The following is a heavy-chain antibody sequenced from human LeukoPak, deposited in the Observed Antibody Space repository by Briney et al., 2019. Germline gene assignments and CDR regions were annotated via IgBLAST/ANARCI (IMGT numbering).Heavy chain of an antibody. Sequence: SETLSLTCTVSGGSISSYYWSWIRQPPGKGLEWIGYIYYSGGTNYNPSLKSRVTISVDTSKNQFSLKLSSVTAADTAVYYCARGGSFGVVITWGQGTLVTVSS. J-gene: IGHJ5*02. CDR3: ARGGSFGVVIT. V-gene: IGHV4-59*01. CDR2: IYYSGGT. D-gene: IGHD3-3*01. CDR1: GGSISSYY.